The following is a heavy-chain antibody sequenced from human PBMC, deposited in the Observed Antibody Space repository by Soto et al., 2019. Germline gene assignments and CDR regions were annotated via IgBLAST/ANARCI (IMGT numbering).Heavy chain of an antibody. Sequence: ASVKVSCKASGGTFSSYAISWVRQAPGQGLEWMGGIIPILGIANYAQKFQGRVTITADKSTSTAYMELSSLRSEDTAVYYCAGERGGYYYDSSGYRGDAFDIWGQGTMVTVSS. D-gene: IGHD3-22*01. J-gene: IGHJ3*02. CDR2: IIPILGIA. CDR1: GGTFSSYA. V-gene: IGHV1-69*10. CDR3: AGERGGYYYDSSGYRGDAFDI.